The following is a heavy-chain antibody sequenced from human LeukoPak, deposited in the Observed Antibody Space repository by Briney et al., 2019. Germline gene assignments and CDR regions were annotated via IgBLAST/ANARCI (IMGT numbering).Heavy chain of an antibody. D-gene: IGHD3-10*01. Sequence: SETLSLTCTVSGGSISSYYWSWIRQPAGKGLEWIGRIYTSGSTNYNPSLKSRVTMSVDMSKNQFSLKLSSVTAADTAVYYCARDQRAGAAFDIWGQGTMVTVSS. V-gene: IGHV4-4*07. J-gene: IGHJ3*02. CDR3: ARDQRAGAAFDI. CDR2: IYTSGST. CDR1: GGSISSYY.